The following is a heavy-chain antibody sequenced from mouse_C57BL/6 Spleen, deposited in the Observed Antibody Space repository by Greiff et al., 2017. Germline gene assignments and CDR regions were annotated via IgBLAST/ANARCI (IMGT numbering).Heavy chain of an antibody. D-gene: IGHD1-1*01. V-gene: IGHV2-2*01. CDR1: GFSLTSYG. J-gene: IGHJ2*01. CDR3: ARERGDYGSSFLDY. Sequence: VKLMESGPGLVQPSQSLSITCTVSGFSLTSYGVHWVRQSPGKGLEWLGVIWSGGSTDYNAAFISRLSISKDNSKSQVFFKMNSLQADDTAIYYCARERGDYGSSFLDYWGQGTTLTVSS. CDR2: IWSGGST.